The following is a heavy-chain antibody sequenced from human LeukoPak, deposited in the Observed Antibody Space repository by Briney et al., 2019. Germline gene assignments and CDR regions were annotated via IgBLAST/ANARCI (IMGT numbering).Heavy chain of an antibody. CDR1: GESISTYY. Sequence: PSETLSLTCTVSGESISTYYWSWIRQPPGKGLEWIGYIYHSGSTKYNPSLKSRVTISVDTSKKQFSLKLSSVTAADTAVYYCARDGYGGVDYWGQGTLVTVSS. V-gene: IGHV4-59*01. CDR3: ARDGYGGVDY. D-gene: IGHD3-10*01. J-gene: IGHJ4*02. CDR2: IYHSGST.